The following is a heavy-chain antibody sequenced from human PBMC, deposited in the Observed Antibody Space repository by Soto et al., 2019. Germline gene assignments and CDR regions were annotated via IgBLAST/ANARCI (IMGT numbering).Heavy chain of an antibody. Sequence: SLRLSCAASGFIFTSYAINWVRQAPGKGLEWVSYISSSGTIIYYADSVKGRFTISRDNARNSLYLQMNSLRAEDTAVYYCASFSRMTDGYYWGQGTLVTVSS. V-gene: IGHV3-48*01. J-gene: IGHJ4*02. D-gene: IGHD4-17*01. CDR3: ASFSRMTDGYY. CDR2: ISSSGTII. CDR1: GFIFTSYA.